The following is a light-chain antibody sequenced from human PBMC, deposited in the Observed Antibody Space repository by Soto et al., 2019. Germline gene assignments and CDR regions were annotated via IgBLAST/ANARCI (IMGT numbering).Light chain of an antibody. J-gene: IGLJ1*01. CDR1: SSDAGSYNL. CDR3: CSYAGSSPHV. V-gene: IGLV2-23*02. CDR2: EVS. Sequence: QSVRTQPASVSGSPGQSITISCTGNSSDAGSYNLVSWYQQHPGKAPKLMIYEVSKRPSGVSNRFSGSKSGNTASLTISGLQAEDEADYYCCSYAGSSPHVFGTGTKVTVL.